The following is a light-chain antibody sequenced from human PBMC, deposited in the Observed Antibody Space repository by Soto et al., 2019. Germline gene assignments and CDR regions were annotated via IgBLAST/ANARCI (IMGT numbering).Light chain of an antibody. Sequence: QSVLTQPPSVSGAPGQRVTISCTGSNSNIGAGYEVHWYQQLPGTAPKLVLFGNKNRPSGVPDRFSGSKSGTSASLAITGLQAEDEAVYYCQSYDSALIGVIFGGGTKVTVL. CDR1: NSNIGAGYE. J-gene: IGLJ2*01. CDR3: QSYDSALIGVI. V-gene: IGLV1-40*01. CDR2: GNK.